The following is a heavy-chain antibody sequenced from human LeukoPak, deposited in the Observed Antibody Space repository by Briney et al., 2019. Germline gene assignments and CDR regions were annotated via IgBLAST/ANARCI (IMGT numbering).Heavy chain of an antibody. V-gene: IGHV3-23*01. CDR3: ARESPDFDY. CDR1: GFTFSSYA. J-gene: IGHJ4*02. Sequence: GGSLRLSCAASGFTFSSYAMSWVCQAPGMGLEWVSVISGSGDSTYYADSVKGRFTISRDNSKNTLYLQMNSLRVEDTAVYYCARESPDFDYWGQGTLVTVSS. CDR2: ISGSGDST.